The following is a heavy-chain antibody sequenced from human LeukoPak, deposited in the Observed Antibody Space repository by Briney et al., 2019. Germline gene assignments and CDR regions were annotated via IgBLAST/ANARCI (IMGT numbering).Heavy chain of an antibody. CDR3: ARSGAGFGELVAY. J-gene: IGHJ4*02. Sequence: GASVKLSCNASGYTFTGYYIHWVRQAPGRGHERMGWINPKSGGTNYEQKYQGRVTMTRDTSISTAYMELSRLRSDDTAVYYCARSGAGFGELVAYWGQGTLVTVSS. V-gene: IGHV1-2*02. CDR2: INPKSGGT. CDR1: GYTFTGYY. D-gene: IGHD3-10*01.